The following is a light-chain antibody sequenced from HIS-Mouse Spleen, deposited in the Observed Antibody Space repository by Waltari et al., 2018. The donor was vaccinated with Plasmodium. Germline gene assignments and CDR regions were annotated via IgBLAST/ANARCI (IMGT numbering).Light chain of an antibody. CDR1: SFPKKY. CDR3: YSTDSSGNHRV. CDR2: EDS. J-gene: IGLJ3*02. Sequence: SYELTPPPSVSVSPGPTARITCSGDSFPKKYAYWYQQKSGQAPVLVIYEDSKRPSGIPERFSGSSSGTMATLTISGAQVEDEADYYCYSTDSSGNHRVFGGGTKLTVL. V-gene: IGLV3-10*01.